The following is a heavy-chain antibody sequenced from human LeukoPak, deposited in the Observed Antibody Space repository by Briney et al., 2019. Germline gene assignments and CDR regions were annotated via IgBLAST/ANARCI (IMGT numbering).Heavy chain of an antibody. J-gene: IGHJ4*02. CDR1: GGSISSSSYY. D-gene: IGHD5-18*01. CDR3: ARHLGYSYGYVIDY. Sequence: KPSETLSLTCTVSGGSISSSSYYWGWIRQPPGKGLEWIGSIYYSGSTYYNPSLKSRVTISVDTSKNQFSLKLSSVTAADTAVYYCARHLGYSYGYVIDYWGQGTLVTVSS. V-gene: IGHV4-39*01. CDR2: IYYSGST.